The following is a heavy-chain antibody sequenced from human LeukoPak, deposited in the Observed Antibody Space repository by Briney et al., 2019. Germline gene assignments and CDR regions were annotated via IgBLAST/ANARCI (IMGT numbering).Heavy chain of an antibody. CDR2: IISSGSTI. V-gene: IGHV3-48*03. CDR3: ARIDRDFYYMDG. CDR1: GFSFSTRE. Sequence: PGGSLRLSCEASGFSFSTREMNWVRQAPGKGPEWVSYIISSGSTIYYADSVQGRFTTSRDNAKNLLFLQMNSLRPEDTGVYYCARIDRDFYYMDGWGKGTTVTVSS. D-gene: IGHD3-22*01. J-gene: IGHJ6*03.